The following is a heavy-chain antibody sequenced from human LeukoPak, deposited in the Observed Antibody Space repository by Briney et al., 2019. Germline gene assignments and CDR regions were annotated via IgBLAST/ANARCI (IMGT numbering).Heavy chain of an antibody. CDR3: ARGPHGNYYYYYMDV. CDR1: GGTFSSYA. V-gene: IGHV1-69*05. J-gene: IGHJ6*03. CDR2: IIPIFGTA. Sequence: SVMPSSKASGGTFSSYAISWVRQAPGQGLEWMGGIIPIFGTANYAQKFQGRVTITTDESTSTAYMELSSLRSEDTAVYYCARGPHGNYYYYYMDVWGKGTTVTVSS.